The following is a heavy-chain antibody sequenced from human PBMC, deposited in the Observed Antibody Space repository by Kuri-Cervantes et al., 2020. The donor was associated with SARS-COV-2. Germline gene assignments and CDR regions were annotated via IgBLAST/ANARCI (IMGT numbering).Heavy chain of an antibody. J-gene: IGHJ4*02. Sequence: GESLKISCAASGFTFSSYSMNWVRQAPGKGLEWVSSISSSSSYKYYADSVKGRFTILRDNAKNSLYLQMNSLRAEDTAVDYCARAQMGLMVALDYWGQGTLVTVSS. D-gene: IGHD5-12*01. CDR1: GFTFSSYS. V-gene: IGHV3-21*01. CDR2: ISSSSSYK. CDR3: ARAQMGLMVALDY.